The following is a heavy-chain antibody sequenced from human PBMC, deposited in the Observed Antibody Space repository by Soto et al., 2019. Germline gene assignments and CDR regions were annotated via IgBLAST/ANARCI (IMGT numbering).Heavy chain of an antibody. Sequence: XGALRVSCSAAGCTCDSYWMSWVRQAPGKGLDWVANIKQDGSEKHYVDSVKGRFTISRDNAKNSLYLQMNSLRAEDTAVHYCATSSEFWRGYYLSYYYYAMDVWGQGATVTVSS. D-gene: IGHD3-3*01. V-gene: IGHV3-7*03. CDR2: IKQDGSEK. CDR3: ATSSEFWRGYYLSYYYYAMDV. J-gene: IGHJ6*02. CDR1: GCTCDSYW.